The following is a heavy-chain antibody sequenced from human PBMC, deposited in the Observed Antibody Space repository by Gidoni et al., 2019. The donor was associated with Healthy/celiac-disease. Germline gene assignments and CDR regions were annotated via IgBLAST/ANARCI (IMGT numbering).Heavy chain of an antibody. D-gene: IGHD2-15*01. CDR2: ISAYNGNT. V-gene: IGHV1-18*01. J-gene: IGHJ3*02. Sequence: QVQLVQSGAEVKKPGASVKVSCTASGYTFTSYGISWVRQAPGQGLEWMGWISAYNGNTNYAKKLQGRVTRTTDTSTSTAYMELRSRRSDDTAVYYCARDEGDIVVVVAAADAFDIWGQGTMVTVSS. CDR1: GYTFTSYG. CDR3: ARDEGDIVVVVAAADAFDI.